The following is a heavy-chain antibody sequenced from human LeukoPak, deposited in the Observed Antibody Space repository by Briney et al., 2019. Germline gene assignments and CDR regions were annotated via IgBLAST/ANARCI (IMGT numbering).Heavy chain of an antibody. Sequence: PSETLSLTCTVSGGSVSSGSYYWSWIRQPPGKGLEWIGYIYYSGSTNYNPSLKSRVTISVDTSKNQFSLKLSSVTAADTAVYYCARVSDSSGYYYSWGQGTQVTVSS. V-gene: IGHV4-61*01. CDR1: GGSVSSGSYY. CDR3: ARVSDSSGYYYS. CDR2: IYYSGST. D-gene: IGHD3-22*01. J-gene: IGHJ4*02.